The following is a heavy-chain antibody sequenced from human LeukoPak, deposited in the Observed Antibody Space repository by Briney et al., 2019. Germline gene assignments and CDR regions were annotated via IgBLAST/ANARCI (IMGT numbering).Heavy chain of an antibody. CDR2: IYYSGST. CDR3: ARNLGGSSWVFDY. CDR1: GGSISSYY. Sequence: SETLSLTCTVSGGSISSYYWSWIRQPPGKGLEWIGYIYYSGSTNYNPSLKSRATISVDTSKNQFSLKLSSVTAADTAVDYCARNLGGSSWVFDYWGQGTLVTVSS. J-gene: IGHJ4*02. D-gene: IGHD6-13*01. V-gene: IGHV4-59*01.